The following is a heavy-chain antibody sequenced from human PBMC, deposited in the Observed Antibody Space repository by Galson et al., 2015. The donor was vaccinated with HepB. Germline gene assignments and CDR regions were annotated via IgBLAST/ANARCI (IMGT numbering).Heavy chain of an antibody. CDR2: IWYDGSNK. D-gene: IGHD6-13*01. V-gene: IGHV3-33*01. J-gene: IGHJ4*02. Sequence: SLRLSCAASGFTFSSYGMHWVRQAPGKGLEWVAVIWYDGSNKYYTDSVKGRFTISRDNSKNTLFLQMNSLRAEDTAVYYCARDAGIAAAGHSYFDYWGQGTLVTVSS. CDR3: ARDAGIAAAGHSYFDY. CDR1: GFTFSSYG.